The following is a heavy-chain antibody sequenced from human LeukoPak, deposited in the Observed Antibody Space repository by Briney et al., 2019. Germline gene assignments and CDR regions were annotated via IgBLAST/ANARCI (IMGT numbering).Heavy chain of an antibody. Sequence: WARQPPGKGLEWIGSIYYSGSTYYNPSLKSRVTISVDTSKNQFSLKLSSVTAADTAVYYCARHNAAVAGPHFDYWGQGTLVTVSS. V-gene: IGHV4-39*01. CDR3: ARHNAAVAGPHFDY. J-gene: IGHJ4*02. CDR2: IYYSGST. D-gene: IGHD6-19*01.